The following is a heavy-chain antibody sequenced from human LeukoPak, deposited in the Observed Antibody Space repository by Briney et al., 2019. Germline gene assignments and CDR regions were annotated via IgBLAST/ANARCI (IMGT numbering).Heavy chain of an antibody. CDR3: AKRIQYSSSSAYFDY. CDR1: GFTFSNYG. Sequence: PGGSLRLSCAASGFTFSNYGMNWVRQAPGKGLEWVSSISDSAGSTSYADSVKGRFTISRDNSKNTLYLQMNSLRAGDTAIYYCAKRIQYSSSSAYFDYWGQGTLVTVSS. D-gene: IGHD6-6*01. V-gene: IGHV3-23*01. CDR2: ISDSAGST. J-gene: IGHJ4*02.